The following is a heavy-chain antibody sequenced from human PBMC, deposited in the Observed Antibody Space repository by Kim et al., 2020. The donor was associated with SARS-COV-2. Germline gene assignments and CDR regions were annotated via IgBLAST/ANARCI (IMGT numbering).Heavy chain of an antibody. J-gene: IGHJ4*02. CDR1: GFTFSSYA. V-gene: IGHV3-23*01. CDR3: AKDRVPITTEPPELDY. D-gene: IGHD1-20*01. CDR2: LSASGGGT. Sequence: GGSLRLSCAASGFTFSSYAMSWVRQAPGKGLEWVSTLSASGGGTYYVDSVKGRFTISRDNSKNTVYLQMNSLRAEDTAVYFCAKDRVPITTEPPELDYWGQGTLVTVSS.